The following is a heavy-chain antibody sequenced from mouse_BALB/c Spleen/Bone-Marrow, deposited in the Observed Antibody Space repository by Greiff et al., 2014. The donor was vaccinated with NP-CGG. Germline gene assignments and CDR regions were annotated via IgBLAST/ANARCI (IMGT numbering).Heavy chain of an antibody. CDR2: INPSTGYT. CDR1: GYTFTSYW. Sequence: VQLQESGAELAKPGASVKMSCKASGYTFTSYWMHWVKQRPGQGLEWIGYINPSTGYTEYNQKFKDKATLTADKSSSTAYMQLSSLTSEDSAVYYCARPSWFAYWGQGTLVTVFA. J-gene: IGHJ3*01. CDR3: ARPSWFAY. V-gene: IGHV1-7*01.